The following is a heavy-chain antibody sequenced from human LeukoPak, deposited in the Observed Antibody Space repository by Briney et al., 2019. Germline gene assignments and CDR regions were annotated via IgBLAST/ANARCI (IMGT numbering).Heavy chain of an antibody. CDR3: AKDSYSGSQGGRVSFDY. J-gene: IGHJ4*02. CDR2: IKHDGRET. CDR1: GFTFTNYW. V-gene: IGHV3-7*03. Sequence: PGGSLRLSCASSGFTFTNYWMSWIRQAPGKGLEWVANIKHDGRETYYVDSVKGRFTISRDNAKNSLYLQMNSLRAEDMALYYCAKDSYSGSQGGRVSFDYWGQGTLVTVSS. D-gene: IGHD1-26*01.